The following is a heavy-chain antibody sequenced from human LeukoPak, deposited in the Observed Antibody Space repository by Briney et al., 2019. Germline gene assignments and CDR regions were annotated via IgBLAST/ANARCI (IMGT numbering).Heavy chain of an antibody. D-gene: IGHD2-2*01. Sequence: ASVKVSCKASGYTFTSYDINWARQATGQGLEWMGWMNPNSGNTGYAQKFQGRVTMTTDTSTSTAYMELRSLRSDDTAVYYCARVPQLLFMDVWGKGTTVTISS. V-gene: IGHV1-8*01. CDR3: ARVPQLLFMDV. CDR2: MNPNSGNT. J-gene: IGHJ6*03. CDR1: GYTFTSYD.